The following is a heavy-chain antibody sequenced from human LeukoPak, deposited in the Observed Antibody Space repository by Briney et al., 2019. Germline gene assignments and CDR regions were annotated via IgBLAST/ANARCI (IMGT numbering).Heavy chain of an antibody. V-gene: IGHV5-51*01. Sequence: GESLKISCQGSVNSFTSRWIGWVRQMPGKGLEWMGIIYPGDSDTRYSPSFQGQVTISADKSISTAYLQWSSLRASDTAMYYCARSTYGDYDSWGQGTLVTVSS. CDR3: ARSTYGDYDS. CDR2: IYPGDSDT. J-gene: IGHJ4*02. CDR1: VNSFTSRW. D-gene: IGHD4-17*01.